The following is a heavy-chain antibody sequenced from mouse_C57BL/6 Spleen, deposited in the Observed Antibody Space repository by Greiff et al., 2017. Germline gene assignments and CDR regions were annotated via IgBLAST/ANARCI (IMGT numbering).Heavy chain of an antibody. Sequence: DVHLVESGEGLVKPGGSLKLSCAASGFTFSSYAMSWVRQTPEKRLEWVAYISSGGDYIYYADTVKGRFTISRDNARNTLYLQMSSLKSEDTAMYYCTREGGYYRYFDVWGTGTTVTVSS. CDR2: ISSGGDYI. CDR1: GFTFSSYA. D-gene: IGHD1-1*02. CDR3: TREGGYYRYFDV. J-gene: IGHJ1*03. V-gene: IGHV5-9-1*02.